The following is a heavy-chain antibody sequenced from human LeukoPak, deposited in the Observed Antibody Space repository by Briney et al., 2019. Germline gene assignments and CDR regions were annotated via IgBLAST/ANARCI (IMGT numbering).Heavy chain of an antibody. Sequence: ASVKVSCKASGYTFTVYYMHWGRQAPGQGHEWMGWINPNSGGTNYAQKFQGRVTMTTDTSISTAYMELSRLRSDDTAVYYCARGDVDTAMVDYWGQGTLVTVSS. J-gene: IGHJ4*02. CDR2: INPNSGGT. D-gene: IGHD5-18*01. CDR3: ARGDVDTAMVDY. CDR1: GYTFTVYY. V-gene: IGHV1-2*02.